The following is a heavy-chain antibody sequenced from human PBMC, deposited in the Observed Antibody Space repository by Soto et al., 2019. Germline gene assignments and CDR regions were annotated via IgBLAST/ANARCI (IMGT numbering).Heavy chain of an antibody. J-gene: IGHJ4*02. V-gene: IGHV3-53*01. CDR1: GFTVSSNY. CDR3: ARLSSPGIVVAGNHDY. D-gene: IGHD6-19*01. Sequence: EVQLVESGGGLIQPGGSLRLSCAASGFTVSSNYMSWVRQAPGKGLEWVAVIYSGGSTDYADSVKGRFTISRDNSKNTLYLQMNSLRAEDTAVYYCARLSSPGIVVAGNHDYWGQGTLVTVSS. CDR2: IYSGGST.